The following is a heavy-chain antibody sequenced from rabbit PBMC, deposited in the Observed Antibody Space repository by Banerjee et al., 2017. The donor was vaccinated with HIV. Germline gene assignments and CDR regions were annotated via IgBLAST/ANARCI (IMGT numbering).Heavy chain of an antibody. Sequence: QEQLVESGGGLVQPEGSLTLTCTASGFTISSRYYMCWVRQAPGKGLELIACIWASSGSTWYASWAKGRFTISKTSWTTVTLQMTSLTAADTATYFCARDRDTGSVYYFDLWGPGTLVTVS. J-gene: IGHJ6*01. CDR3: ARDRDTGSVYYFDL. CDR1: GFTISSRYY. CDR2: IWASSGST. D-gene: IGHD8-1*01. V-gene: IGHV1S45*01.